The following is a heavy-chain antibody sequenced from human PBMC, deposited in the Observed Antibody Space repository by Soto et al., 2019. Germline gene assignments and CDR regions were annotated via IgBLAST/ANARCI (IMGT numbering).Heavy chain of an antibody. CDR1: GYTFTSYD. J-gene: IGHJ5*02. CDR2: MNPNSGNT. D-gene: IGHD2-15*01. V-gene: IGHV1-8*01. Sequence: ASVKVSCKASGYTFTSYDINWVRQATGQGLEWMGWMNPNSGNTGYAQKFQGRVTMTRNTSISTAYMELGSLRSEDTAVYYCAGLYAGYCSGGSCYFNWFDPWGQGTLVTVSS. CDR3: AGLYAGYCSGGSCYFNWFDP.